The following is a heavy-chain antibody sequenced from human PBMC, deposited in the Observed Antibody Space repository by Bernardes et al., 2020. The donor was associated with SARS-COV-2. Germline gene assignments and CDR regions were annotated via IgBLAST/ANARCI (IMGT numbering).Heavy chain of an antibody. CDR2: IYDSGST. CDR1: GDSISSSY. CDR3: ARGVQGVIITSPYYYGMDV. V-gene: IGHV4-59*01. D-gene: IGHD3-10*01. J-gene: IGHJ6*02. Sequence: SETLSLTCTVSGDSISSSYWSWIRQPPGPGLEWIGYIYDSGSTNYNPSLKSRVTISVDTSKNQFSLKVTSVNAADTAVYYCARGVQGVIITSPYYYGMDVWGQGTTVTVSS.